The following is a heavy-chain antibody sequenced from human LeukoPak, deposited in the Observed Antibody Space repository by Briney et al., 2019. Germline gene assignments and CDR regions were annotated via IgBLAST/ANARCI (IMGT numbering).Heavy chain of an antibody. CDR1: GFTFSNYW. J-gene: IGHJ5*02. V-gene: IGHV3-74*01. CDR2: INSDGINT. Sequence: GGSLRLSCAASGFTFSNYWMHWVRQAPGKGLVWVSRINSDGINTSYADFVKGRFTISRDNAKNTLNLQMNSLRAEDTAVYYCARDLGQYYDTSDNWFDPWGQGTPVTVSS. D-gene: IGHD3-22*01. CDR3: ARDLGQYYDTSDNWFDP.